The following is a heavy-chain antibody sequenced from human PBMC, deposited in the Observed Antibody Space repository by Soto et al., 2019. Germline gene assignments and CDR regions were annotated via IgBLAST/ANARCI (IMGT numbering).Heavy chain of an antibody. V-gene: IGHV1-18*01. CDR2: ISGYNGNT. J-gene: IGHJ4*02. CDR1: GYRFYNYG. D-gene: IGHD3-10*01. Sequence: QVQLVQSGAEVKKPGASVRVSCKASGYRFYNYGIIWVRQAPGQGLEWMGWISGYNGNTYYSQKFQGRVTLTTDTSTGTACMEVTRLRTDDTAVYYCARGSAGGSVSSLPFDHLGQGTRVTVSS. CDR3: ARGSAGGSVSSLPFDH.